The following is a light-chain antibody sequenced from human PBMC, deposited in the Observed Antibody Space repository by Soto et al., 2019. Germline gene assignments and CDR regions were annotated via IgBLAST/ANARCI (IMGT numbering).Light chain of an antibody. CDR3: QQSYSTPQIT. CDR2: AAS. CDR1: QSISSY. Sequence: DIQMTQSQSSLSASVGDRVTITCRASQSISSYLNWYQQKPGKAPKLLIYAASSLQSGVPSRFSGSGSGTDFTLTISSLQPEDFATYYCQQSYSTPQITFGQGTRLEIK. J-gene: IGKJ5*01. V-gene: IGKV1-39*01.